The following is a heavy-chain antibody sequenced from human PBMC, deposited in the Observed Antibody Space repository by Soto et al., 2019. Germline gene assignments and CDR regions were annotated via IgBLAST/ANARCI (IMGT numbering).Heavy chain of an antibody. CDR3: ARDRAQYQLLWGRQAYYYYYYMDV. Sequence: EVQLVESGGGLVQPGGTLRLSCAASGFTFSSYWMSWVRQAPSKALEWVANIKQDGSEKYYVDSVKGRFTISRDNDKNSLYLQMNSLRAEDTAVYYCARDRAQYQLLWGRQAYYYYYYMDVWGKGTTVTVSS. J-gene: IGHJ6*03. V-gene: IGHV3-7*01. CDR1: GFTFSSYW. D-gene: IGHD2-2*01. CDR2: IKQDGSEK.